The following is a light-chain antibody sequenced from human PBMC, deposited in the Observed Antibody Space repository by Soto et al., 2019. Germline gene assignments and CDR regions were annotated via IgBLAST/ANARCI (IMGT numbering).Light chain of an antibody. CDR3: SSFTTTNTWV. Sequence: QSALTQPASVSGSPGQSMTISCTGTSSDVGSGNFVSWFQQHPGKAPKLMIYEVTNRPSGVFYRFSGSKSGNTASLTISGLQAEDEADYYCSSFTTTNTWVFGGGTKLTVL. CDR2: EVT. J-gene: IGLJ3*02. V-gene: IGLV2-14*01. CDR1: SSDVGSGNF.